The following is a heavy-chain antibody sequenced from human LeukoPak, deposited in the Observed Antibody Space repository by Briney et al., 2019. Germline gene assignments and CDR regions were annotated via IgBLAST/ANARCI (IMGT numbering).Heavy chain of an antibody. J-gene: IGHJ5*02. CDR3: AKDPLLLVRGGDWFDP. CDR1: DFTLSPYW. D-gene: IGHD4-23*01. V-gene: IGHV3-23*01. Sequence: PGGSLRLSCAASDFTLSPYWMTWVRQAPGKGLEWVSAISGSGGSTYYADSVKGRFTISRDNSKNTLYLQMNSLRAEDTAVYYCAKDPLLLVRGGDWFDPWGQGTLVTVSS. CDR2: ISGSGGST.